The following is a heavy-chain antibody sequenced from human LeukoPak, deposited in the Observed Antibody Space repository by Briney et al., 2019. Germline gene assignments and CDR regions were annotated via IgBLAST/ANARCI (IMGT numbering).Heavy chain of an antibody. J-gene: IGHJ4*02. CDR1: GFTFSSYC. CDR3: ARDDSSGAWYFDY. CDR2: ISTSSSYI. Sequence: GGSLRLSCAASGFTFSSYCMNWVRQAPGKGLEWVSSISTSSSYIYYADSVKGRFTISRDNAKNSLYLQMSSLRAEDTAVYYCARDDSSGAWYFDYWGQGTLVTVSS. D-gene: IGHD6-19*01. V-gene: IGHV3-21*01.